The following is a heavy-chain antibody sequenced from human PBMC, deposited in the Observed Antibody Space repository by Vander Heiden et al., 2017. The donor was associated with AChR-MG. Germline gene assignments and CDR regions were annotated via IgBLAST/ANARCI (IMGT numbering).Heavy chain of an antibody. CDR2: INPSGAST. J-gene: IGHJ4*02. D-gene: IGHD4-17*01. Sequence: QVQLVQSGAEVKKPGASVKVSCTASGYTFTSYYMHWVRQAPGQGLEWMGIINPSGASTSYAQKFQGRVTMTRDTSTRTVYMEMRRMRSEDTAVYYYARSDGEYSPTDYWGQGTLVTVSS. CDR1: GYTFTSYY. CDR3: ARSDGEYSPTDY. V-gene: IGHV1-46*01.